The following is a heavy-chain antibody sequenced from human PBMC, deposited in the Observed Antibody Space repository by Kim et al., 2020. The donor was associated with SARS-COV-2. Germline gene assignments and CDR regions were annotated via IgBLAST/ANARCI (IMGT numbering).Heavy chain of an antibody. CDR3: AKANGYSVYYGMDV. CDR1: GFTFSSYA. D-gene: IGHD3-22*01. V-gene: IGHV3-23*01. Sequence: GGSLRLSCAASGFTFSSYAMSWVRQAPGKGLEWVSAISGSGGSTYYADSVKGRFTISRDNSKNTLYLQMNSLRAEDTAVYYCAKANGYSVYYGMDVWGQGTTVTVSS. J-gene: IGHJ6*02. CDR2: ISGSGGST.